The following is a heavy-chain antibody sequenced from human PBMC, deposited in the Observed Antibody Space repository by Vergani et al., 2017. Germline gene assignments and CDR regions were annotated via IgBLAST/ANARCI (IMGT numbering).Heavy chain of an antibody. J-gene: IGHJ4*02. CDR2: IYPADSDT. Sequence: EVELVQSGPEMRKPGESLKISCKGSEYSFGNYWIGWVRQMPGKGLEWMGIIYPADSDTRYSPSFQGQVTISADKSISTAFLQWASLKASDTALYYGARHTTYIDSWGQGTLVTVSS. CDR1: EYSFGNYW. D-gene: IGHD1-1*01. CDR3: ARHTTYIDS. V-gene: IGHV5-51*01.